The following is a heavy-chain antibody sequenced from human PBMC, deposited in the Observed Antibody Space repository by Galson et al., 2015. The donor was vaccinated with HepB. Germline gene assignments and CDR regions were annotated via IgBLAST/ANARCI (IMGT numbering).Heavy chain of an antibody. D-gene: IGHD2-2*01. Sequence: SLRLSCAASGFTFSSYGMHWVRQAPGKGLEWVAVISYDGSNKYYADSVKGRFTISRDNSKNTLYLQMNSLRAEDTAVYYCAKSGVTVVGDYWGQGTLVTVSS. V-gene: IGHV3-30*18. J-gene: IGHJ4*02. CDR2: ISYDGSNK. CDR3: AKSGVTVVGDY. CDR1: GFTFSSYG.